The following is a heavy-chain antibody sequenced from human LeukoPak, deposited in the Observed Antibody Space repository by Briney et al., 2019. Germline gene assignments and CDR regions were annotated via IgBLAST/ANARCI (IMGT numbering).Heavy chain of an antibody. CDR2: IHTSGST. V-gene: IGHV4-4*07. CDR1: GGSISSYY. Sequence: PSETLSLTCTVSGGSISSYYWSWIRQPAGKGLEWIGRIHTSGSTNYKPSLKSRVTMSVDTSKNQFSLKLSSVPAADTAVYYCAREGTDYDILTGFYYYYGMDVWGQGTTVTVSS. D-gene: IGHD3-9*01. CDR3: AREGTDYDILTGFYYYYGMDV. J-gene: IGHJ6*02.